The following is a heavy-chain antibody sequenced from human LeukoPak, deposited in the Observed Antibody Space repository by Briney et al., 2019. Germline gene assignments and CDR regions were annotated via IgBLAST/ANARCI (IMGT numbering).Heavy chain of an antibody. Sequence: GGSLRLSCAASGFTFSSYSMNWVRQAPGKGLEWVSSISSSSSYIYYADSVKGRFTISRDNAKNSLYLQMNSLRAEDTAVYYCARALQDYGGNSFFGYWGQGTLVTVSS. CDR1: GFTFSSYS. V-gene: IGHV3-21*01. D-gene: IGHD4-23*01. CDR2: ISSSSSYI. CDR3: ARALQDYGGNSFFGY. J-gene: IGHJ4*02.